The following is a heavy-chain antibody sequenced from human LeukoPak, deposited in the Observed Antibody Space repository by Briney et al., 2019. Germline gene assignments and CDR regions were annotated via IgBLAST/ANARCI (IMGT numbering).Heavy chain of an antibody. D-gene: IGHD2-21*02. V-gene: IGHV3-30*02. CDR3: AKRESHSDDSGNWFGR. Sequence: GGSLRLSCTVSGVTFNNYDMHWVRQTPGKGLEWVAYMRFDRNEVLYADSVKGRFTISRDDSKNMVYLQLNSLRDEDTALYYCAKRESHSDDSGNWFGRWGQGTLVTVSS. CDR1: GVTFNNYD. J-gene: IGHJ5*02. CDR2: MRFDRNEV.